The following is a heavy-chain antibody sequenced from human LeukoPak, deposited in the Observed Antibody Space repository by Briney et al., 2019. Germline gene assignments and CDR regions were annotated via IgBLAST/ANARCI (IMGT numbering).Heavy chain of an antibody. J-gene: IGHJ3*02. Sequence: GGSLRLSCAASGFTFSSYVMNWVRQGPGKGLEWVSYISSSGTTKYYADSVKGRFTLSRDNAKKSLSLQMNSLRAEDTAIYYCARSNRDAFDMWGQGTVVTVSS. V-gene: IGHV3-48*03. CDR2: ISSSGTTK. CDR3: ARSNRDAFDM. CDR1: GFTFSSYV. D-gene: IGHD2/OR15-2a*01.